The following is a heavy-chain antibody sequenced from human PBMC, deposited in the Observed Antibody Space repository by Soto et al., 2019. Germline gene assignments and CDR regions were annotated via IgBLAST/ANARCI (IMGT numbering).Heavy chain of an antibody. CDR2: INHSGST. CDR1: GGSFSGYY. J-gene: IGHJ3*02. V-gene: IGHV4-34*01. CDR3: ARASGRLRRVFFDI. D-gene: IGHD2-21*02. Sequence: SETLSLTCAVYGGSFSGYYWSWIRQPPGKGLEWIGEINHSGSTNYNPSLKSRVTISVDTSKNQFSLKLSSVTAADTAVYYCARASGRLRRVFFDIWGQGTMVTVSS.